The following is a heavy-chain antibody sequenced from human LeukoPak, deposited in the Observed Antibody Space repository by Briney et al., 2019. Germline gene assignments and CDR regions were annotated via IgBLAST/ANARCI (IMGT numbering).Heavy chain of an antibody. CDR3: ACLSSNGRRAFDI. D-gene: IGHD2-8*01. J-gene: IGHJ3*02. CDR2: FSYSGNT. CDR1: GVSISSYY. V-gene: IGHV4-59*08. Sequence: SETLSLTCTVSGVSISSYYWTWLRQPPGKGLEWVGYFSYSGNTNHNPSLKSRVTMSVDTSKSQFSLKLSSVTAADTAVYYCACLSSNGRRAFDIWGQGTMVTVSP.